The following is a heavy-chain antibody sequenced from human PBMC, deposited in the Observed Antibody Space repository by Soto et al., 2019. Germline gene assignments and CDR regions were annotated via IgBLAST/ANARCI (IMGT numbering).Heavy chain of an antibody. J-gene: IGHJ6*02. CDR2: LWNDGSNN. Sequence: QVQLVESGGGVVQPGRSLRLSCAASGVTFNNYGMHWVRQAPGKGLEWLSALWNDGSNNYYANSVNGRFTISRDNSKNTLYLQMNSLRAEDAAVYYCARRQIPPPTRGAANARGGTDVWGQGTTVTVSS. CDR3: ARRQIPPPTRGAANARGGTDV. V-gene: IGHV3-33*01. D-gene: IGHD1-26*01. CDR1: GVTFNNYG.